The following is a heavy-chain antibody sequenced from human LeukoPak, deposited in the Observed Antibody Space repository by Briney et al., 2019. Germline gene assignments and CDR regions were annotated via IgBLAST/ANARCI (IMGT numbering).Heavy chain of an antibody. CDR1: GYSISSGYY. CDR3: ARLGRWELLPDY. D-gene: IGHD1-26*01. J-gene: IGHJ4*02. Sequence: SETLSLTCTVSGYSISSGYYWGWIRQPPGKGLEWIGSIYHSGSTYYNPSLKSRVTISVDTSKNQFSLKLSSVTAADTAVYYCARLGRWELLPDYWGQGTLVTVSS. V-gene: IGHV4-38-2*02. CDR2: IYHSGST.